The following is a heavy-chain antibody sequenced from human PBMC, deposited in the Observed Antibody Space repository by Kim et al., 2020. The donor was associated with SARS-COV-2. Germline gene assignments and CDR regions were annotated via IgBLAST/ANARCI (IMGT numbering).Heavy chain of an antibody. Sequence: GGSLRLSCAASGFTFSSYSMNWVRQAPGKGLEWVSSISSSSSYIYYADSVKGRFTISRDNAKNSLYLQMNSLRAEDTAVYYCSRTVLINYDFCSGYYNDAGYWGQGTLVTVSS. CDR3: SRTVLINYDFCSGYYNDAGY. D-gene: IGHD3-3*01. CDR2: ISSSSSYI. J-gene: IGHJ4*02. CDR1: GFTFSSYS. V-gene: IGHV3-21*01.